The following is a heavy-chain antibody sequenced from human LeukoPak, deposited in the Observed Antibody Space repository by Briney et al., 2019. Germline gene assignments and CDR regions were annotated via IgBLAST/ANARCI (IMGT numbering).Heavy chain of an antibody. Sequence: PSETLSLTCAVYGGSFSGYYWSWIRQPPGKGLEWIGEINHSGSTNYNPSLKSRVTISVDASKNQFSLKLSSVTAADTAVYYCARGGRGGAFDIWGQRTMVTVSS. D-gene: IGHD3-10*01. CDR3: ARGGRGGAFDI. CDR1: GGSFSGYY. J-gene: IGHJ3*02. CDR2: INHSGST. V-gene: IGHV4-34*01.